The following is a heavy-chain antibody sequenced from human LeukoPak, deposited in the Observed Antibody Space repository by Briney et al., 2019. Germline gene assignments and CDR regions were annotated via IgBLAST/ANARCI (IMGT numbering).Heavy chain of an antibody. CDR2: ISYDGSNK. Sequence: PGGSLRLSCAASGFTFSSYGMHWVRQAPGKGLEWVAVISYDGSNKYYADSVKGRFTISRDNSKNTLYLQMNSLRAEDTAVYYCAKPRLYDILTGYYDYWGQGTLVTVSS. J-gene: IGHJ4*02. CDR1: GFTFSSYG. D-gene: IGHD3-9*01. CDR3: AKPRLYDILTGYYDY. V-gene: IGHV3-30*18.